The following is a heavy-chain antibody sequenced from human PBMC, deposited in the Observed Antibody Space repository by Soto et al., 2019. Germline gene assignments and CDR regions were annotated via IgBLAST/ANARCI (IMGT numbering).Heavy chain of an antibody. J-gene: IGHJ3*02. D-gene: IGHD3-22*01. CDR1: GFTFSSYA. CDR3: ARDMGLYYYDSSGPTYAFDI. V-gene: IGHV3-30-3*01. CDR2: ISYDGSNK. Sequence: PGGSLRLSCAASGFTFSSYAMHWVRQAPGKGLEWVAVISYDGSNKYYADSVKGRFTISRDNSKNTLYLQMNSLRAEDTAVYYCARDMGLYYYDSSGPTYAFDIWGQGTMVTV.